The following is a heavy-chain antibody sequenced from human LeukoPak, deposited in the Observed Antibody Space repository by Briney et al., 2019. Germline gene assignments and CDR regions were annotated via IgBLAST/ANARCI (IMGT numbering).Heavy chain of an antibody. Sequence: GASVKVSCKASGGTFSSYDISWVRQAPGQGLEWMGGIMPMFGKANYAQKFQGRVTTTADKATSTAYMELSSLRSEDTAVYYCARETGSAIAGGDGFDYWGQGTLVTVSS. J-gene: IGHJ4*02. CDR1: GGTFSSYD. CDR3: ARETGSAIAGGDGFDY. CDR2: IMPMFGKA. D-gene: IGHD6-13*01. V-gene: IGHV1-69*06.